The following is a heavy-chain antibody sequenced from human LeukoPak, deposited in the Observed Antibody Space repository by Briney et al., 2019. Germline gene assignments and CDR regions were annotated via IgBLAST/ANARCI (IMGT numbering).Heavy chain of an antibody. J-gene: IGHJ4*02. V-gene: IGHV3-7*01. CDR2: INQDGSEK. CDR1: GFTFSSFW. CDR3: ARDGGVSGYDLLDY. D-gene: IGHD5-12*01. Sequence: GGSLRLSCAASGFTFSSFWMTWVRQAPGKGLERVANINQDGSEKYYVDSVKGRFTISRDNAKNSVYLQMNSLRGEDTAVYYCARDGGVSGYDLLDYWGQGTLVTVSS.